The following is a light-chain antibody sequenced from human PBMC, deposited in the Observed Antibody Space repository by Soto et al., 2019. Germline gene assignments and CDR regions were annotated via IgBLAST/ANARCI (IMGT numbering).Light chain of an antibody. CDR2: GAS. V-gene: IGKV3-15*01. Sequence: EVVMTQSPATLSVSPGESATLSCRASQSVNANLAWYQQKPGQAPRLLSHGASNRATGIPARFSGSGFGTEFILTLSSLQSEDFAVDYCQQYNTWLWTFGQGTKVEI. CDR3: QQYNTWLWT. J-gene: IGKJ1*01. CDR1: QSVNAN.